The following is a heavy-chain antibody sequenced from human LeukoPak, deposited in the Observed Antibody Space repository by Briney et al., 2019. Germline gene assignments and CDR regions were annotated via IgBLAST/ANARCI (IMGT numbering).Heavy chain of an antibody. V-gene: IGHV4-4*02. D-gene: IGHD2-2*01. CDR1: GGSISSSNW. J-gene: IGHJ4*02. Sequence: PSETLSLTCAVSGGSISSSNWWSWVRQPPGKGLEWIGEIYHSGSTNYNPSLKSRVTISVDKSKNQFSLKLSSVTAADTAVYYCARDLGYCSSTSCRYFDYWGQGTLVTVSS. CDR2: IYHSGST. CDR3: ARDLGYCSSTSCRYFDY.